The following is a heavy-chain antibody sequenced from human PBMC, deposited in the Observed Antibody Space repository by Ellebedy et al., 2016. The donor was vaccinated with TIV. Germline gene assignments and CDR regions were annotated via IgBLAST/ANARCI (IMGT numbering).Heavy chain of an antibody. Sequence: GESLKISXAASGFTFSSYGMHWVRQAPGKGLEWVAVISYDGSNKYYADSVNGRFTISRDNSKNTLYLQMNSLRAEDTAVYYCAKDYEQLTTDYWGQGTLVTVSS. J-gene: IGHJ4*02. CDR3: AKDYEQLTTDY. D-gene: IGHD6-6*01. CDR2: ISYDGSNK. CDR1: GFTFSSYG. V-gene: IGHV3-30*18.